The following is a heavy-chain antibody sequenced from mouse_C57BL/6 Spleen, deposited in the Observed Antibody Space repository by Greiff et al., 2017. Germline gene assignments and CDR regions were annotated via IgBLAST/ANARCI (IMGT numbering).Heavy chain of an antibody. Sequence: EVHLVESGGGLVQPKGSLKLSCAASGFTFNTYAMRWVRQAPGKGLEWVARIRSKSSNYATYYADSVKDRFTSARDDSRSMLYLQMNKRKAEDTAMYYCGRGDYGSSYYAMDYWGQGTSVTVSS. J-gene: IGHJ4*01. CDR3: GRGDYGSSYYAMDY. V-gene: IGHV10-3*01. D-gene: IGHD1-1*01. CDR2: IRSKSSNYAT. CDR1: GFTFNTYA.